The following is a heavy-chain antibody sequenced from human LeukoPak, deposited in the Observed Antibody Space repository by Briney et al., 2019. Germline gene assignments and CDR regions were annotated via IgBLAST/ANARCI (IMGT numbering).Heavy chain of an antibody. CDR2: ISYDGSNK. V-gene: IGHV3-30*18. CDR3: AKGDYYGMDV. CDR1: GFTFSSYG. J-gene: IGHJ6*02. Sequence: RRSLRLSCAASGFTFSSYGMHWVRQAPGKGLEWVAVISYDGSNKYYADSVKGRFTISRDNSKNTLYLQMNSLRAEDTAVYYCAKGDYYGMDVWGQGTTVTVSS. D-gene: IGHD3-16*01.